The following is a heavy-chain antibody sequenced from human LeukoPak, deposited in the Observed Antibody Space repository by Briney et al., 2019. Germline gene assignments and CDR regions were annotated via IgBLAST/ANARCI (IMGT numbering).Heavy chain of an antibody. J-gene: IGHJ4*02. CDR3: ASLGDPTVTTKHTWRFDY. D-gene: IGHD4-17*01. V-gene: IGHV4-39*07. Sequence: SETLSLTCTVSGGSISSGDYYWSWIRQPPGKGLEWIGEINHSGSTNYNPSLKSRVTISVDTSKNQFSLKLSSVTAADTAVYYCASLGDPTVTTKHTWRFDYWGQGTLVTVSS. CDR2: INHSGST. CDR1: GGSISSGDYY.